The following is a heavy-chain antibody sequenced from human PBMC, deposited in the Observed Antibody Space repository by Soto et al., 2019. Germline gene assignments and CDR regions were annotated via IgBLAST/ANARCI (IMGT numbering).Heavy chain of an antibody. Sequence: TSETLSLTCTVSGGSISSGDYYWSWIRQPPGKGLEWIGYIYYSGSTYYSPSLKSRVTVSVDTSKNQFSLKLSSVTAADTAVYYCARATYYYDRSGYLYYFDYWGQGTLVTVSS. D-gene: IGHD3-22*01. V-gene: IGHV4-30-4*02. CDR2: IYYSGST. CDR3: ARATYYYDRSGYLYYFDY. CDR1: GGSISSGDYY. J-gene: IGHJ4*02.